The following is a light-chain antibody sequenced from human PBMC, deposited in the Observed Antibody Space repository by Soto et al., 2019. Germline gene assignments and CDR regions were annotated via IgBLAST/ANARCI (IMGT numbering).Light chain of an antibody. Sequence: IQMTQSPSSVSASVGDRVTITCRASQPICSWLAWYQQKPGQPPNLLIYSASTLRSGVPSRFSGSESGTLFTLTITNLQPEDFATYYCQQASSFPLTFGRGTKVEV. V-gene: IGKV1-12*01. CDR3: QQASSFPLT. J-gene: IGKJ4*01. CDR1: QPICSW. CDR2: SAS.